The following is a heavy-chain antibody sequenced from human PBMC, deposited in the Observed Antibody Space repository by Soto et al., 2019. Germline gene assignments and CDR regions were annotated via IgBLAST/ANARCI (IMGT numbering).Heavy chain of an antibody. CDR3: ATWVDYGDFEGFDF. V-gene: IGHV1-2*04. D-gene: IGHD4-17*01. J-gene: IGHJ4*02. CDR1: GDSFTDYK. Sequence: ASVKVSCKTSGDSFTDYKLHWVRQAPGQGLEWMGWVDPNGGGSNPAQKFQGSVTMTWDTSITTAYLDLTRLTTNDTATYFCATWVDYGDFEGFDFWGQGTLVTVSS. CDR2: VDPNGGGS.